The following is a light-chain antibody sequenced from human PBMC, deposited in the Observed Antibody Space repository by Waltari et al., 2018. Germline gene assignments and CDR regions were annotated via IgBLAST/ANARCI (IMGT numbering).Light chain of an antibody. CDR1: SSDIGAFDL. CDR3: SSFTPGSTGL. CDR2: NVS. J-gene: IGLJ2*01. V-gene: IGLV2-14*03. Sequence: QSALAQPASVSGSPGQSLTISCTGSSSDIGAFDLVSWYQQHPGRAPRLIIRNVSERPSGVPHRFSGSKSGNTASLTISSLRSEDESLYFCSSFTPGSTGLFGGGTKLTVL.